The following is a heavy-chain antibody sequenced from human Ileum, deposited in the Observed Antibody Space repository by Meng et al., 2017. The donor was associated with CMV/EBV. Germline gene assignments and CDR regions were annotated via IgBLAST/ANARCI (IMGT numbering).Heavy chain of an antibody. V-gene: IGHV3-7*01. D-gene: IGHD6-25*01. CDR2: IKKDGSEK. Sequence: GGSLRLSCAASGFTFSSHEMSWVRQAPGKGLEWVANIKKDGSEKYYVDSVKGRFTISRDNAENSLYLQMNSLRAEDTAVYYCARDRQRYVWGQGTMVTVSS. J-gene: IGHJ6*02. CDR1: GFTFSSHE. CDR3: ARDRQRYV.